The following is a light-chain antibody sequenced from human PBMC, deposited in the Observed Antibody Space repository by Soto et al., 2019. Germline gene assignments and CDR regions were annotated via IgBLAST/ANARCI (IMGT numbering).Light chain of an antibody. J-gene: IGKJ4*01. CDR2: KAS. V-gene: IGKV1-5*03. Sequence: DTQMTQSPSALSASVGDRVTITCRASHDINVWLAWYQQRPGKAPNLLIYKASTLESGVPSRFSGSGSGTEFTFTINSLQPDDFGSYYCQQYDTYLTFGGGTKVEIK. CDR3: QQYDTYLT. CDR1: HDINVW.